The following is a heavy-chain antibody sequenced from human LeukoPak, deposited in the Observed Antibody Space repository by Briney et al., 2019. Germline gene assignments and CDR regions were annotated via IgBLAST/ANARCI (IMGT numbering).Heavy chain of an antibody. Sequence: SETLSLTCTVSGASISSHYWSWIRQPPGRGLDWIGYIHYSGITSYDPSLKSRVTISVDTSKSQFSLNLSSVTAADTAVYYCARVYDYGKFDYWGPGTLVTVSS. V-gene: IGHV4-59*11. J-gene: IGHJ4*02. CDR3: ARVYDYGKFDY. D-gene: IGHD4/OR15-4a*01. CDR1: GASISSHY. CDR2: IHYSGIT.